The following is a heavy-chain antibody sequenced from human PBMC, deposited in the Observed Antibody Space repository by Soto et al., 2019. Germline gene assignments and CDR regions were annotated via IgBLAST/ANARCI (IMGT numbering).Heavy chain of an antibody. CDR3: ARAVGIAVTGLDL. V-gene: IGHV1-8*01. D-gene: IGHD6-19*01. CDR1: GYNFPSFN. J-gene: IGHJ5*02. CDR2: MNPTNGNA. Sequence: QERLVQSGAELRRPGASVKISCRASGYNFPSFNVNWVRQASGQGPEWLGWMNPTNGNAAFARDSQGRVTMTRDPSTDTAYLELGGLSSGDTAIYYCARAVGIAVTGLDLWGPGPVVTVS.